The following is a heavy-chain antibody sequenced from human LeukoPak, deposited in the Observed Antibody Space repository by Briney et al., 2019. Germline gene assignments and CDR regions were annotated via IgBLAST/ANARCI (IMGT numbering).Heavy chain of an antibody. CDR2: ISTSGDST. J-gene: IGHJ4*02. D-gene: IGHD6-25*01. Sequence: GGSLRLSCAASGFTFSSYAMSWVRQAPGKGLEWVSAISTSGDSTYYAGSVKGRFTISRDNSKNTLDLQMNSLRADDTALYYCAKAGGDYWGQGTLVTVSS. CDR1: GFTFSSYA. V-gene: IGHV3-23*01. CDR3: AKAGGDY.